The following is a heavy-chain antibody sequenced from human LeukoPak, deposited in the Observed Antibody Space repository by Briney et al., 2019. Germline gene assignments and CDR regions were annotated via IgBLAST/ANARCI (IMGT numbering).Heavy chain of an antibody. D-gene: IGHD3-3*01. CDR3: AKNAGKYDFWSGSDY. CDR2: TSWNGGSI. Sequence: PGGSLRLSCAASGFTFDDYAMDWDRQAEGKGLEWDSGTSWNGGSIGYADSVKGRFTISRDNAKNSLYLQMNSLRAEDMALNYCAKNAGKYDFWSGSDYWGQGTLVTVSS. J-gene: IGHJ4*02. CDR1: GFTFDDYA. V-gene: IGHV3-9*03.